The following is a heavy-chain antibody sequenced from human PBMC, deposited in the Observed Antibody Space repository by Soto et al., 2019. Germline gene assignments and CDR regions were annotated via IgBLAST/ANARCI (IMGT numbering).Heavy chain of an antibody. Sequence: QLQLQESGPGLVKPSETLSLTCTVSGGSISSSSHYWGWIRQPPGKGLEWIGSIYYSGRTYYNPSLKSRVTISVDTSKNQFSLKLRSVTAADTAVYYCAREFYYYYGMDVWGQGTTVTVSS. CDR2: IYYSGRT. V-gene: IGHV4-39*01. J-gene: IGHJ6*02. CDR1: GGSISSSSHY. CDR3: AREFYYYYGMDV.